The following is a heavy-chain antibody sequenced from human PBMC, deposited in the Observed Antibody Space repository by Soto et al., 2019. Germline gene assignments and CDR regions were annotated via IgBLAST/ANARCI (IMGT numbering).Heavy chain of an antibody. CDR2: IIPIFGTA. CDR3: AREGRLRSDFDY. J-gene: IGHJ4*02. V-gene: IGHV1-69*13. Sequence: ASVKVSCKASGGTFSSYAISWVRQAPGQGLEWMGGIIPIFGTANYAQKFQGRVTITADESTSTAYMELSSLRSEDTAVYYCAREGRLRSDFDYWGQGTLVTVSS. D-gene: IGHD5-18*01. CDR1: GGTFSSYA.